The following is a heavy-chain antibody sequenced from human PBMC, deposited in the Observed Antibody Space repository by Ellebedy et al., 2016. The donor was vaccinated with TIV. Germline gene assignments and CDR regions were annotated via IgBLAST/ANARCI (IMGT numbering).Heavy chain of an antibody. CDR2: IWYDGSNK. V-gene: IGHV3-33*01. Sequence: GGSLRLSCAASGFTFSSYGMHWVRQAPGKGLEWVAVIWYDGSNKYYADSVKGRFTISRDNSKNTLYLQMNSLRAEDTAVYYCARDPTVTTGLNYWGQGTLVTVSS. J-gene: IGHJ4*02. D-gene: IGHD4-17*01. CDR3: ARDPTVTTGLNY. CDR1: GFTFSSYG.